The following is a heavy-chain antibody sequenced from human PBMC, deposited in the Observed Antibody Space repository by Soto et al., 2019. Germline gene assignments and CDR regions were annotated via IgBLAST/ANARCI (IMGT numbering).Heavy chain of an antibody. CDR3: ATVPRILPYSYLDFDY. J-gene: IGHJ4*02. Sequence: ASVKVSCKVSGYTLTELSMHWVRQAPGKGLEWMGGFDPEDGETIYAQKFQGRVTMTEDTSTDTAYMELSSLRSEDTAVYYCATVPRILPYSYLDFDYWGQGTLVTVS. V-gene: IGHV1-24*01. D-gene: IGHD2-15*01. CDR1: GYTLTELS. CDR2: FDPEDGET.